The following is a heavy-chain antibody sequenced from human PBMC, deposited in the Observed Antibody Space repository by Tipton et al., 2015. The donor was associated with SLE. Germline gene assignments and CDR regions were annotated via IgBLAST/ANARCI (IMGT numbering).Heavy chain of an antibody. Sequence: SLRLSCAASGFTFSSYAMSWVRQAPGKGLEWVSGISASGGSTWYSDSVKGRFTVSRDNSKNTLYLQMSSLRAEDTAVYYCAGQLSYYYGMDVWGQGTTVTVSS. CDR1: GFTFSSYA. CDR3: AGQLSYYYGMDV. D-gene: IGHD6-13*01. CDR2: ISASGGST. V-gene: IGHV3-23*01. J-gene: IGHJ6*02.